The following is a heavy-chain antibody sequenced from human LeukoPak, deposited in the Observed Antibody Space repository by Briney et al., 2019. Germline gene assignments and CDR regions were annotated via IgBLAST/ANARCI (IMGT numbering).Heavy chain of an antibody. V-gene: IGHV1-2*02. D-gene: IGHD3-9*01. CDR1: GYTFTGYY. CDR3: ANPRDFDWSYGMDV. J-gene: IGHJ6*02. CDR2: INPNSGGT. Sequence: ASVKVSCEASGYTFTGYYMHWVRQAPGQGLEWMGWINPNSGGTNYAQKFQGRVTMTRDTSISTAYMELSRLRSDDTAVYYCANPRDFDWSYGMDVWGQGTTVTVSS.